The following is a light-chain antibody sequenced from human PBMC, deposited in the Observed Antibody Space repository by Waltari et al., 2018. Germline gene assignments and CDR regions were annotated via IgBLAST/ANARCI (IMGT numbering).Light chain of an antibody. J-gene: IGKJ5*01. Sequence: DIQMTQSPSSVSASLGDRVTITCRASQDISRYLAWYQQTPGRSPKLLIFDTSSLQSEGPSRFSGSGSGTDLTLTISSLQPEDFATYYCLQVSNFPITFGQGTRLEIK. V-gene: IGKV1D-12*01. CDR1: QDISRY. CDR3: LQVSNFPIT. CDR2: DTS.